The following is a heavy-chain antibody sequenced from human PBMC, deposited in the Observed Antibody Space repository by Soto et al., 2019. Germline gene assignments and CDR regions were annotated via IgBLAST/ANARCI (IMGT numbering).Heavy chain of an antibody. CDR2: IIPILGIA. V-gene: IGHV1-69*02. Sequence: QVQLVQSGAEVKKPGSSVKVSCKASGGTFSSYTISWVRQAPGQGLEWMGRIIPILGIANYAQKFQGRVTITADKSTSTAYMELSSLRSEDTAVYYCARTPRVIASYDAFDIWGQGTMVTVSS. CDR3: ARTPRVIASYDAFDI. D-gene: IGHD6-13*01. J-gene: IGHJ3*02. CDR1: GGTFSSYT.